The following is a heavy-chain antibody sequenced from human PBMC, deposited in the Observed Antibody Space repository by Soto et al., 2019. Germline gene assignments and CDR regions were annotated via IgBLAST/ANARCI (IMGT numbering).Heavy chain of an antibody. CDR3: ARENTDFWSGNYCGMDV. V-gene: IGHV4-4*07. CDR2: VYTSGSM. Sequence: QVLLQESGPGLVKPSETLSLTCIVSGGSISSYHWSWIRQPAGKGLEWIGRVYTSGSMNYNPSLRSRVTMSVDTSKKQFSLKLSSVTAADTAVYYCARENTDFWSGNYCGMDVWGQGTTVTVSS. J-gene: IGHJ6*02. CDR1: GGSISSYH. D-gene: IGHD3-3*01.